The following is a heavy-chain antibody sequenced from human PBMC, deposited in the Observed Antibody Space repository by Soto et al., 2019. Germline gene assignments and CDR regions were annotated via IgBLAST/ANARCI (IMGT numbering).Heavy chain of an antibody. D-gene: IGHD2-2*01. CDR3: ARSQGSSTSLEIYYYYYYGMDV. Sequence: QVQLVQSGAEVKKPGSSVKVSCKASGGTFSSYAISWVRQAPGQGLEWMGGIIPISGTANYAQKFQGRVTITADESTSTAYMELSSMRSEDTAVYYWARSQGSSTSLEIYYYYYYGMDVWGQGNTVTVS. V-gene: IGHV1-69*01. J-gene: IGHJ6*02. CDR1: GGTFSSYA. CDR2: IIPISGTA.